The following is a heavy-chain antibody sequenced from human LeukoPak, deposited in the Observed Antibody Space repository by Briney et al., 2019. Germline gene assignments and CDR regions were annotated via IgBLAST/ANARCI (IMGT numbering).Heavy chain of an antibody. CDR3: ARDSGDYYFDY. V-gene: IGHV3-66*02. CDR2: IYSGGST. Sequence: GGSLRLSCAASGFTVSSNYMSWVRQAPGKGLEWVSVIYSGGSTYYADSVKGRFTISRDNSKNTLYLQMNSLRAEDTAVYYCARDSGDYYFDYWGQGTLVTVSS. CDR1: GFTVSSNY. D-gene: IGHD4-17*01. J-gene: IGHJ4*02.